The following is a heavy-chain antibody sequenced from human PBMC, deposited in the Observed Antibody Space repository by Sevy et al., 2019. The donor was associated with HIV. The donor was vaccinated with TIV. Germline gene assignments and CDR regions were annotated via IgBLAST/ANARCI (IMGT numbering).Heavy chain of an antibody. CDR2: VSRGGFTI. J-gene: IGHJ4*02. D-gene: IGHD3-22*01. CDR1: GFIFGDYY. Sequence: GGSLRLSCAASGFIFGDYYMAWVRQAPGKGLEWISYVSRGGFTIYYADSVEGRFSISRDDAKDSLFLQMDSRRAEDTAVYYCARGAHYDDAKWGFDYWGQGALVTVSS. V-gene: IGHV3-11*01. CDR3: ARGAHYDDAKWGFDY.